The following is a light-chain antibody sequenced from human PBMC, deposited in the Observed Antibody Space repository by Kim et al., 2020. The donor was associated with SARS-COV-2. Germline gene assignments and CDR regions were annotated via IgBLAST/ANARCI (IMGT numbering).Light chain of an antibody. CDR2: GNS. V-gene: IGLV1-44*01. Sequence: RAASACTESNSKLGSNPENGDREVPGKAAKPVVYGNSQRPLGVPDRYSGSKSGTSASLAINGLQAEDEADYYCAAWDDGLNGPVFGGGTQLTVL. CDR3: AAWDDGLNGPV. CDR1: NSKLGSNP. J-gene: IGLJ3*02.